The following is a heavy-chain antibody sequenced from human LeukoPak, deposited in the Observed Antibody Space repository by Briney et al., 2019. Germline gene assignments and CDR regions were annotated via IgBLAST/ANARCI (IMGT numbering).Heavy chain of an antibody. V-gene: IGHV4-39*01. Sequence: SETLSLTYIVSGGSISSTTYYWGWIRQPPGKRLEWIGSIYYSGSTYYNPSLKSRVTISIDTSKNQFSLNLNSVTAADTALYSCARHYLGGNYPDYFNHWGQGTLVTVSS. CDR1: GGSISSTTYY. D-gene: IGHD1-26*01. CDR2: IYYSGST. CDR3: ARHYLGGNYPDYFNH. J-gene: IGHJ4*02.